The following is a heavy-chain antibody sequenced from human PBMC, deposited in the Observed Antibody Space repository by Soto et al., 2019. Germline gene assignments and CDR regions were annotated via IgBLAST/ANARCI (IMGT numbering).Heavy chain of an antibody. V-gene: IGHV4-30-2*01. CDR2: MYHSGST. CDR3: ARANDDFWRALDY. J-gene: IGHJ4*02. D-gene: IGHD3-3*01. Sequence: QLQLQESGSGLVKPSQTLSLTCAVSGVSISSGGYSWSWIRQPPGKGLEWIGYMYHSGSTYYNPSLKSRATISVDRSNDQFSLNLSSVTAADTAMYYCARANDDFWRALDYWGQGTVVTVSS. CDR1: GVSISSGGYS.